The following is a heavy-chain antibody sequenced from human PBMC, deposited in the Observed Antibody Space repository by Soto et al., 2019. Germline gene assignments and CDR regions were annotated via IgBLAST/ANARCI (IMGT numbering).Heavy chain of an antibody. Sequence: GASVKVSCKASGCTFTGYAIRWVRQAPGQGLEWMGGIIPIFGTSNYAQKFQGRVTSTADESTRPAYMELSSLSSEDTAVYYCGRELHVCSSTSCPNYYYYYGMDCWGQGATVTVSS. J-gene: IGHJ6*02. CDR3: GRELHVCSSTSCPNYYYYYGMDC. D-gene: IGHD2-2*01. CDR2: IIPIFGTS. V-gene: IGHV1-69*13. CDR1: GCTFTGYA.